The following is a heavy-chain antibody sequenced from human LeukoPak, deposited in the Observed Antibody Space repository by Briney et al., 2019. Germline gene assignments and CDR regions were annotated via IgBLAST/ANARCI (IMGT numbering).Heavy chain of an antibody. D-gene: IGHD3/OR15-3a*01. J-gene: IGHJ4*02. CDR3: AKDRTRSDF. V-gene: IGHV3-23*01. CDR2: ISGSGVTT. Sequence: PGGSLRLSCVASGFTFSSNAMSWVRQAPGKGLEWVSAISGSGVTTYCADYVKGRFTISRDNSKNTLFLQMNSLRVEDTAVYYCAKDRTRSDFWGQGTLVTVSS. CDR1: GFTFSSNA.